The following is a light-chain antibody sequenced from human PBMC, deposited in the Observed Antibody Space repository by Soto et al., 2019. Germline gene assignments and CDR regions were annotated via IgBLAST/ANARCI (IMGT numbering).Light chain of an antibody. CDR2: EVS. J-gene: IGLJ2*01. Sequence: QSVLTQPASVSGSPGQSITISCTGTSSEVGGYNYVSWYQQHPGKAPKLMIYEVSNRPSGVSNRFSGSKSGNTASLTISGLQAEDEADYYCSSYTRSTTVVFGGGTKLTVL. V-gene: IGLV2-14*01. CDR3: SSYTRSTTVV. CDR1: SSEVGGYNY.